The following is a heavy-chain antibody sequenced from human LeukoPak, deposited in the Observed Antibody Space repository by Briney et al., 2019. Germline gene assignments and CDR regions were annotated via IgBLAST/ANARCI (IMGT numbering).Heavy chain of an antibody. Sequence: AGGSPRLSCAASGFTSGFTFSYYAMSWVRQAPGKGLEWVSAISGSGGSTYYADSVKGRFTISRDNSKNTLYLQMNSLRAEDTAVYFCAKRGVVIRVILVGFHKEAHYFDSWGQGALVTVSS. CDR1: GFTFSYYA. D-gene: IGHD3-22*01. CDR2: ISGSGGST. V-gene: IGHV3-23*01. J-gene: IGHJ4*02. CDR3: AKRGVVIRVILVGFHKEAHYFDS.